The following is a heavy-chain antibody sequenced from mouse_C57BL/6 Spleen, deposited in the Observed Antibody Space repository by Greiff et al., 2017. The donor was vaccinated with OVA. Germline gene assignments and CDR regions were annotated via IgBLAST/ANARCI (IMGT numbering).Heavy chain of an antibody. V-gene: IGHV5-4*01. J-gene: IGHJ2*01. Sequence: EVKLVESGGGLVKPGGSLKLSCAASGFTFSSYAMSWVHQTPEKRLEWVATISDGGSYTYYPDNVKGRFTISRDNAKNNLYLQMSHLKSEDTAMYYCARDDDYGLGDYWGQGTTLTVSS. D-gene: IGHD2-4*01. CDR1: GFTFSSYA. CDR2: ISDGGSYT. CDR3: ARDDDYGLGDY.